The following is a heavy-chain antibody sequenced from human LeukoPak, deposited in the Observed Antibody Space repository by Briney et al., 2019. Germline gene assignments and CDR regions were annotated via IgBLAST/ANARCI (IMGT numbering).Heavy chain of an antibody. Sequence: SETLSLTCTVSGGSISSYYWSWIRQPPGKGLEWIGYIYYSGSTNYNPSLKSRVTISVDTSKNQFSLKLSSVTAADTAVYYCARHSGSSGWSEFAAFDIWGQGTMVTVSS. CDR1: GGSISSYY. CDR3: ARHSGSSGWSEFAAFDI. V-gene: IGHV4-59*08. D-gene: IGHD6-19*01. J-gene: IGHJ3*02. CDR2: IYYSGST.